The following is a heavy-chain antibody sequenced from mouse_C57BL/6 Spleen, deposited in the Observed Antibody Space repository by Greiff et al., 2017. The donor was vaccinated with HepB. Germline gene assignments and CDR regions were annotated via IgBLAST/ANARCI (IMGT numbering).Heavy chain of an antibody. V-gene: IGHV1-26*01. J-gene: IGHJ3*01. Sequence: VQLQQSGPELVKPGASVKISCKASGYTFTDYYMNWVKQSHGKSLEWIGDINPNNGGTSYNQKFKGKATLTVDKSSSTAYMELRSLTAEDSAVYYCARSSYYSNWAWFAYWGQGTLVTVSA. CDR1: GYTFTDYY. CDR3: ARSSYYSNWAWFAY. CDR2: INPNNGGT. D-gene: IGHD2-5*01.